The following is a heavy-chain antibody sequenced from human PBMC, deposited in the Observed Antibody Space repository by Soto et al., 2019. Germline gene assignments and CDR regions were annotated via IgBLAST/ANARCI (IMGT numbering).Heavy chain of an antibody. J-gene: IGHJ6*02. Sequence: GGSLRLSCAAFGFTFSTYGMQWVRQAPGKGLEWVAVISYDGYLKYYVDAVKGRFTVARDNFKNTLFLEMNSLRVEDTAVYFCAKDFKVSGSHYGTLNYYYGMDVWGQGTTVTVSS. V-gene: IGHV3-30*18. CDR1: GFTFSTYG. CDR3: AKDFKVSGSHYGTLNYYYGMDV. CDR2: ISYDGYLK. D-gene: IGHD3-10*01.